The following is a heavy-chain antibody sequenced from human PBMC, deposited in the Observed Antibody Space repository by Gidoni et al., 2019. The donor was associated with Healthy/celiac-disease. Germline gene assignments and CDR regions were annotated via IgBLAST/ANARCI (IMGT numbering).Heavy chain of an antibody. CDR3: ARHRDCSGGSCYVHAFDI. Sequence: QLQLQESGPALVKPAETLSLTCAVSGGSISSSSYYWGWIRQPPGKGLECIGRIYCSGSTYYNPPLKSRVTISVDTSKNQFSLKLSSVTAADTAVYYCARHRDCSGGSCYVHAFDIWGQGTMVTVSS. D-gene: IGHD2-15*01. CDR2: IYCSGST. CDR1: GGSISSSSYY. J-gene: IGHJ3*02. V-gene: IGHV4-39*01.